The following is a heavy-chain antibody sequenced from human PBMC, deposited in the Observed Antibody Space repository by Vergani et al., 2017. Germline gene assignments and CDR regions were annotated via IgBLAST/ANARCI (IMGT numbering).Heavy chain of an antibody. CDR1: GFTFDDYA. V-gene: IGHV3-9*01. CDR3: AKDIRSGDFWSGYDYYYYGMDV. D-gene: IGHD3-3*01. CDR2: ISWNSGSI. Sequence: EVQLVGSGGGLVQPGRSLRLSCAASGFTFDDYAMHWVRQAPGKGLEWVSGISWNSGSIGYADSVKGRFTISRDNAKNSLYLQMNSLRAEDTALYYCAKDIRSGDFWSGYDYYYYGMDVWGQGTTVTVSS. J-gene: IGHJ6*02.